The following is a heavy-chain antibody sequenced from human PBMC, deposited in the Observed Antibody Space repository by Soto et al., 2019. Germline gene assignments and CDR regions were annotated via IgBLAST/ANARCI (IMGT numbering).Heavy chain of an antibody. CDR1: GFTVSSNY. CDR2: IYSGGST. D-gene: IGHD3-3*01. Sequence: EVQLVESGGGLIQPGGSLRLSCAASGFTVSSNYMSWVRQAPGKGLEWVSVIYSGGSTYYADSVKGRFTISRDNSKNTLYLQMTSLRVEDTAVYYCARVPTIFGVVTTYNGMDVWGQGPTVTVSS. V-gene: IGHV3-53*01. CDR3: ARVPTIFGVVTTYNGMDV. J-gene: IGHJ6*02.